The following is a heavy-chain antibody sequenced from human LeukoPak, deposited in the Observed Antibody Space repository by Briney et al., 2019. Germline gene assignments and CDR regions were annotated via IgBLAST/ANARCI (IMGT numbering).Heavy chain of an antibody. J-gene: IGHJ3*02. D-gene: IGHD3-22*01. CDR1: GDTFIRYG. CDR2: INPSGGST. Sequence: SVKVSCKASGDTFIRYGITWVRQAPGQGLEWMGIINPSGGSTSYAQKFQGRVTMTRDMSTSTVYMELSSLRSEDTAVYYCAREWSYDSRVFDIWGQGTMVTVSS. CDR3: AREWSYDSRVFDI. V-gene: IGHV1-46*01.